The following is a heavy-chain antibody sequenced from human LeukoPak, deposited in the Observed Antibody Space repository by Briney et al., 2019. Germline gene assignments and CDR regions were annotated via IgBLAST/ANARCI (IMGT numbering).Heavy chain of an antibody. CDR2: IYSGGST. Sequence: PGGSLRLSCAASGFTVSSNYMSWVRQAPGKGLEWVSVIYSGGSTYYADSVKGRFTISRDNSKNTLYLQMNSLRAEDTAVYYCARVAYYGDNGFDPWGQGTLVTVSS. D-gene: IGHD4-17*01. CDR3: ARVAYYGDNGFDP. CDR1: GFTVSSNY. V-gene: IGHV3-66*02. J-gene: IGHJ5*02.